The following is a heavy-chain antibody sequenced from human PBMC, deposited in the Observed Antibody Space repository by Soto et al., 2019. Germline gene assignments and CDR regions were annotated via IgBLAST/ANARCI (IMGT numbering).Heavy chain of an antibody. D-gene: IGHD2-15*01. Sequence: GGSLRLSCAASGFTFSSYSMNWVRQAPGKGLEWVSYISSSSSTIYYADSVKGRFTISRDNAKNSLYLQMNSLRAEDTAVYYCARDGVRYCSGGSCFMGYYYYYMDVWGKGTTVTVSS. CDR2: ISSSSSTI. CDR3: ARDGVRYCSGGSCFMGYYYYYMDV. CDR1: GFTFSSYS. V-gene: IGHV3-48*01. J-gene: IGHJ6*03.